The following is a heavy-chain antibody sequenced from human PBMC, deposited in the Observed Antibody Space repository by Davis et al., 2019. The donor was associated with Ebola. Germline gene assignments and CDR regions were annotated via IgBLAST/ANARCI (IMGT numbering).Heavy chain of an antibody. CDR2: TYFNSKWYN. CDR3: TRGWLRGGMDV. V-gene: IGHV6-1*01. CDR1: GDSVSINGAA. D-gene: IGHD5-18*01. Sequence: HSQTLSLPRAISGDSVSINGAAWNCIRQYPSRGLEWLGRTYFNSKWYNDYAVSVKGRITINPDTSKNQFSLQLNSVTPEDTALYYCTRGWLRGGMDVWGEGTTVTVSS. J-gene: IGHJ6*04.